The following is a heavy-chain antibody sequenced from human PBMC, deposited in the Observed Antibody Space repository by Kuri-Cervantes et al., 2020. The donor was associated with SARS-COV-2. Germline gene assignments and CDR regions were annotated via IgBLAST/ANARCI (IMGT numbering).Heavy chain of an antibody. CDR2: IIPIFGTA. Sequence: SVKVSCKASGGTFSSYAISWVRQAPGQGLEWTGRIIPIFGTANYAQKFQGRVTITADESTSTAYMELSSLRSEDTAVYYCALTKDTAMVTLDYWGQGTLVTVSS. D-gene: IGHD5-18*01. J-gene: IGHJ4*02. CDR1: GGTFSSYA. CDR3: ALTKDTAMVTLDY. V-gene: IGHV1-69*13.